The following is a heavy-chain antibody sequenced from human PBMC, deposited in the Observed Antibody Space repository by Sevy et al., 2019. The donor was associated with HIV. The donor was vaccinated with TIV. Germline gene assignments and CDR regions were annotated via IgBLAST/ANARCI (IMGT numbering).Heavy chain of an antibody. V-gene: IGHV3-7*03. D-gene: IGHD3-22*01. CDR1: GFRVSSYW. Sequence: GGSLRLSCAASGFRVSSYWMHWVRQAPGKGLEWVANIKQDESKKYDAASVKGRFTISRDNAKNSVYQQMNSLRPEDTAIYYCARGNSGSFDYWGQGTLVTVSS. CDR3: ARGNSGSFDY. CDR2: IKQDESKK. J-gene: IGHJ4*02.